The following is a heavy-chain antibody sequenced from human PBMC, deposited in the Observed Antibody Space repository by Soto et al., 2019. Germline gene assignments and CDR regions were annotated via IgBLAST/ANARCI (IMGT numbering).Heavy chain of an antibody. Sequence: QVQLVQSGAEVKKPGASVKVSYKPSGYIFTTYGISWVRQAPGQGLEWMGWISTYNGNTNYAQKFQGRVTMTTDASTSTAYMELRSLRSDDTAIYYCARFAMVLPNDYWGQGTLVTVSS. D-gene: IGHD3-10*01. CDR2: ISTYNGNT. CDR3: ARFAMVLPNDY. V-gene: IGHV1-18*01. CDR1: GYIFTTYG. J-gene: IGHJ4*02.